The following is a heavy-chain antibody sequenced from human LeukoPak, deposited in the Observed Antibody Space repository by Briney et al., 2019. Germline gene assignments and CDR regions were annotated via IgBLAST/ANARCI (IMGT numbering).Heavy chain of an antibody. J-gene: IGHJ6*03. CDR2: IYYSGST. CDR3: ARAKLHIYRGSYYYMDV. V-gene: IGHV4-59*01. D-gene: IGHD1-26*01. CDR1: GGPISSYY. Sequence: MPSETLSLTCAVSGGPISSYYWSWIRQPPGKGLEWIGYIYYSGSTNYNPSLKSRVTISVDTSKNQFSLKLSSVTAADTAVYYCARAKLHIYRGSYYYMDVWGKGTTVTVSS.